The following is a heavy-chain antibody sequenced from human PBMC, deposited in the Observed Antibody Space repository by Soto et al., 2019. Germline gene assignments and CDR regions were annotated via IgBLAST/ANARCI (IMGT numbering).Heavy chain of an antibody. CDR1: GGTFSSYA. D-gene: IGHD3-16*02. CDR2: IIPIFGTA. V-gene: IGHV1-69*12. Sequence: QVQLVQSGAEVKKPGSSVKVSCKASGGTFSSYAISWVRQAPGQGLEWMGGIIPIFGTANYAQKFQGRVQSPVAESKSTGYMGLRSLRSEDTGGYYCARVRGMQEYGWGSYRHADYYAGMDVWGQGTTVPVSS. J-gene: IGHJ6*02. CDR3: ARVRGMQEYGWGSYRHADYYAGMDV.